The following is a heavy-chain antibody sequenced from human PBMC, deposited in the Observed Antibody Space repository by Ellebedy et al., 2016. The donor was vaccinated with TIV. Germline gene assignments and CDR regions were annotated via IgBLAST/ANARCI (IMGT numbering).Heavy chain of an antibody. D-gene: IGHD3-10*01. J-gene: IGHJ4*02. Sequence: ASVKVSCKTSGYTFSNYAFHWVRQAPGQGLEWVGYIDPGNGNTLYSQKLQGRVTITRATSANTAYMELSSLKSEDTGVYYCAKAYHSAFGTWGQGTPVTVSS. CDR3: AKAYHSAFGT. V-gene: IGHV1-3*01. CDR2: IDPGNGNT. CDR1: GYTFSNYA.